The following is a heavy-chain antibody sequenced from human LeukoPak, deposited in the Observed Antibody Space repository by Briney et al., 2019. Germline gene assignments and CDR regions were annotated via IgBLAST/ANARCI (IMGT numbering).Heavy chain of an antibody. CDR1: GYTFTSYG. V-gene: IGHV1-18*01. CDR3: ARDSNYYDSSGPKRNWFDP. CDR2: ISAYNGNT. Sequence: ASVEVSCKASGYTFTSYGISWVRQAPGQGLEWMGWISAYNGNTNYAQKLQGRVTMTTDTSTSTAYMELRSLRSDDTAVYYCARDSNYYDSSGPKRNWFDPWGQGTLVTVSS. J-gene: IGHJ5*02. D-gene: IGHD3-22*01.